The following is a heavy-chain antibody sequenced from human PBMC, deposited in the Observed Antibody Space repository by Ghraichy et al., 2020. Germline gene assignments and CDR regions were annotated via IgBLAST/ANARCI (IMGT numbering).Heavy chain of an antibody. Sequence: SETLSLTCTVSGGSISSSSYYWGWIRQPPGKGLEWIGSFSHSGSTYYNPSLRSRATISVDTSENQFSQKLNSVTAADTTVYYCARHTPHPPRATLGAFDIWGQGTVVTVSS. D-gene: IGHD1-26*01. CDR1: GGSISSSSYY. CDR2: FSHSGST. V-gene: IGHV4-39*01. CDR3: ARHTPHPPRATLGAFDI. J-gene: IGHJ3*02.